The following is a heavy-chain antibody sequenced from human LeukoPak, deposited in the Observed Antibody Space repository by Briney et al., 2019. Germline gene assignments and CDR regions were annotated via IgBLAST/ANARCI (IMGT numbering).Heavy chain of an antibody. CDR2: FDPEDGET. D-gene: IGHD3-10*01. CDR3: ARDHKAVTMVRGVNYPRPPPQYYFDY. J-gene: IGHJ4*02. CDR1: GYTLSELS. Sequence: GASVKVSCKVSGYTLSELSMHWVRQAPGKGLEWMGGFDPEDGETLYAQKFQGRVTITEDTSTDTAYMELSSLRSEDTAVYYCARDHKAVTMVRGVNYPRPPPQYYFDYWGQGTLVTVSS. V-gene: IGHV1-24*01.